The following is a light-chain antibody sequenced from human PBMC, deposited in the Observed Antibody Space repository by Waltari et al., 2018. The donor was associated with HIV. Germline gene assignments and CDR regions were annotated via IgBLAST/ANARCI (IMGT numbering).Light chain of an antibody. CDR1: SGSVSTSYS. CDR2: STN. V-gene: IGLV8-61*01. J-gene: IGLJ3*02. CDR3: VLYMGSGILWV. Sequence: QTVVTQEPSFSVSPGGTVTLTCGLSSGSVSTSYSPSWYQQTPGPAPRTLIYSTNTRSSGVPDRFSGSILGNKAALTITGAQADDESDYYCVLYMGSGILWVFGGGTKLTVL.